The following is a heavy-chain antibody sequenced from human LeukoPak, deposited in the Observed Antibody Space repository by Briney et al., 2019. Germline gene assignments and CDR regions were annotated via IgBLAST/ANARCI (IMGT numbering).Heavy chain of an antibody. V-gene: IGHV1-46*01. CDR3: ARDGATTVTLYYYYYMDV. CDR1: GYTFTSYY. CDR2: INPSGGST. Sequence: GASVKVSCKASGYTFTSYYMHWVRQAPGQGLEWMGIINPSGGSTSYAQKFQGRVTMTRDMSTSTVYMELSSLRSEDTAVYYCARDGATTVTLYYYYYMDVWGKGITVTVSS. D-gene: IGHD4-11*01. J-gene: IGHJ6*03.